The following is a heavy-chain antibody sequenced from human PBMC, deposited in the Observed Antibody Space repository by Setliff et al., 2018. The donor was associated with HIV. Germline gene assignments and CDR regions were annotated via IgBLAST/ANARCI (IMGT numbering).Heavy chain of an antibody. CDR3: ARVPRITTLRNAFDI. CDR2: IYYIGNT. Sequence: LSLPCTVSGGSISGGGYYWSWIRQHPGKGLDWIGNIYYIGNTDYNPSLKSRVTISIDTSKNQFSLKLSSVTAADTAIYYCARVPRITTLRNAFDIWGQGTMVTVSS. D-gene: IGHD3-3*01. CDR1: GGSISGGGYY. V-gene: IGHV4-31*03. J-gene: IGHJ3*02.